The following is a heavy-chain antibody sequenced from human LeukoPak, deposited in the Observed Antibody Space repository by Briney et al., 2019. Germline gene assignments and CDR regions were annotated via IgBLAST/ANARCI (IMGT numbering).Heavy chain of an antibody. CDR3: AKVSRYFDWLSSLYYYYYMDV. D-gene: IGHD3-9*01. J-gene: IGHJ6*03. V-gene: IGHV3-21*01. CDR2: ISSSSSYI. CDR1: GFKFSSDS. Sequence: EAGGSLRLSCAASGFKFSSDSMRWVRQAPGKGLEWVSFISSSSSYIYYADSLKGRFTISRENAKNSLYLQMNSLRAEDTAVYYCAKVSRYFDWLSSLYYYYYMDVWGKGTTVTISS.